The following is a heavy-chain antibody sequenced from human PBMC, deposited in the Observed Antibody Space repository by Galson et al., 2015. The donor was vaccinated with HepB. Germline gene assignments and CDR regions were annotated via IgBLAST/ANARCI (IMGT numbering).Heavy chain of an antibody. CDR1: GFTFSSYA. D-gene: IGHD3-3*01. V-gene: IGHV3-30-3*01. CDR2: LSYDGSNK. CDR3: ARDFFRSGYYMEPRIDYYYGMDV. J-gene: IGHJ6*02. Sequence: SLRLSCAASGFTFSSYAMHWVRQAPGKGLEWVAVLSYDGSNKYYADSVKGRFTISRDNSKNTPYLQMNSLRAEDTAVYYCARDFFRSGYYMEPRIDYYYGMDVWGQGTTVTVSS.